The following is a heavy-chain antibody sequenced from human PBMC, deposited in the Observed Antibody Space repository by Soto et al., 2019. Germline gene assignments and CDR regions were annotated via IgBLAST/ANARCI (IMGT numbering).Heavy chain of an antibody. CDR2: IRYDGSNK. J-gene: IGHJ6*02. Sequence: PGGSLRLSCAASGFTFSSYGMHWVRQAPGKGLAWVAVIRYDGSNKYYAGSVKGRFTISRDNSKNTLYLQMNSMRAEDTAVYYCARDRRHYDFWSGYWHLYYYYGMDVWGQGTTVTVSS. D-gene: IGHD3-3*01. CDR3: ARDRRHYDFWSGYWHLYYYYGMDV. V-gene: IGHV3-33*01. CDR1: GFTFSSYG.